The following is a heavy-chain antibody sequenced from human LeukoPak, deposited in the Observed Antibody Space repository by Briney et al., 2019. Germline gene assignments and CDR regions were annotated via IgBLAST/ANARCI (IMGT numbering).Heavy chain of an antibody. CDR3: ARWASGYSYGAPDY. D-gene: IGHD5-18*01. CDR1: GYTFTSYY. Sequence: GASVTVSCTTSGYTFTSYYMHWVRQAPGQGLEWMGIINPSGGSTSYAQKFQGRVTMTRHTSTSTVYMELSSLRSEDTAVYYCARWASGYSYGAPDYWGQGTLVTVSS. CDR2: INPSGGST. V-gene: IGHV1-46*01. J-gene: IGHJ4*02.